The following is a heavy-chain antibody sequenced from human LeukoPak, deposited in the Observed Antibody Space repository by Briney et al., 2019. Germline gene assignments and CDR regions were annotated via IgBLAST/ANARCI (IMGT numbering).Heavy chain of an antibody. CDR2: IYPGDSDT. J-gene: IGHJ6*02. D-gene: IGHD3-22*01. CDR3: ARTDYYDSSGYYLDYYYGMDV. CDR1: GYSFTSYW. V-gene: IGHV5-51*01. Sequence: GESLKISCKGSGYSFTSYWIGWVRQMPGKGLEWMGIIYPGDSDTRYSPSFQGQVTISADKSISTAYLQWSSLKASDTAMYYCARTDYYDSSGYYLDYYYGMDVWGQGTTVTVSS.